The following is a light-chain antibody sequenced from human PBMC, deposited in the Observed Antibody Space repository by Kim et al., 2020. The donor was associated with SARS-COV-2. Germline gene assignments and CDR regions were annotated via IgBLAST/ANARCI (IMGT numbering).Light chain of an antibody. CDR3: QQYYTYPPYT. V-gene: IGKV1-8*01. CDR1: QGISSY. J-gene: IGKJ2*01. CDR2: AAS. Sequence: AIRMTQSPSSVSASTGDRVTITCRASQGISSYLAWYQQKPGKAPKLLMYAASTLQSGVPSRFSGSGSGTDFTLTISSLQSEDFATYYCQQYYTYPPYTFGQGTKLEI.